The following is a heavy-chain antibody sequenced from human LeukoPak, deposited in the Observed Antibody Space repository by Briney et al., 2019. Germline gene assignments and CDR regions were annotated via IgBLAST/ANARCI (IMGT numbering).Heavy chain of an antibody. J-gene: IGHJ4*02. CDR2: IYYSGST. D-gene: IGHD6-13*01. CDR3: ARGAASRGSGFDY. Sequence: PSETLSLTCTVSGGSISSSSYYWGWIRQPPGKGLEWIGSIYYSGSTYYNPSLKSRVTISVDTSKNQFSLKFTPVTAADTAVYYCARGAASRGSGFDYWGQGTLVTVSS. CDR1: GGSISSSSYY. V-gene: IGHV4-39*01.